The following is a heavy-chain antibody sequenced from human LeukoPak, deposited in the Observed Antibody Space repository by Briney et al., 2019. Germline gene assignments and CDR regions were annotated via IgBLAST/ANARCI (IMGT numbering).Heavy chain of an antibody. CDR1: GFTFSSYG. D-gene: IGHD2-15*01. CDR2: IWYDGSNK. V-gene: IGHV3-33*01. Sequence: GSSLRLSCAASGFTFSSYGMHWVRQAPGKGLEWVAVIWYDGSNKYYADSVKGRFTISRDNSKNTLYLQMNSLRAEDTAVYYCARDRGCSGGSCYSNYYYYGMDVWGKGTTVTVSS. CDR3: ARDRGCSGGSCYSNYYYYGMDV. J-gene: IGHJ6*04.